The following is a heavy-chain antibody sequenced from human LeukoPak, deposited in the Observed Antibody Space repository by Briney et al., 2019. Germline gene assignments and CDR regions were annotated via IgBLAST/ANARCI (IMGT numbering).Heavy chain of an antibody. Sequence: KLGESLKISCKGSGYSFTNYWIGWVRQMPGKGLEWMGIIYPGDSDTRYSPSFQGQVTISADKSISTAYLQWSSLKASDTAMYYCARQINWNYVTGGDSHWFDPWGQGTLVTVSS. CDR3: ARQINWNYVTGGDSHWFDP. D-gene: IGHD1-7*01. CDR1: GYSFTNYW. V-gene: IGHV5-51*01. CDR2: IYPGDSDT. J-gene: IGHJ5*02.